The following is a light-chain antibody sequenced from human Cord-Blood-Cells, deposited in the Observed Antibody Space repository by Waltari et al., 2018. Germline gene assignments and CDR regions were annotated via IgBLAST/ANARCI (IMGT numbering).Light chain of an antibody. J-gene: IGLJ1*01. CDR2: DVS. CDR1: SSDVGGYNY. V-gene: IGLV2-14*01. Sequence: QSALTQPASVSGSPGQSITISCTGTSSDVGGYNYVFWYQQHPGKAPKFMIYDVSNRPSGVSNRFSGSKSCNTASLTISGLQAEDEADYYCSSYTSSSTYVFGTGTKVTVL. CDR3: SSYTSSSTYV.